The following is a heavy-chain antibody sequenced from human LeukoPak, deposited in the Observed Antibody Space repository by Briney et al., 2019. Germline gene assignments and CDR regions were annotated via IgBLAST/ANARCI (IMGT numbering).Heavy chain of an antibody. CDR2: IYSSGST. CDR3: ARQATVTTYYFDY. D-gene: IGHD4-17*01. Sequence: SETLSLTCTVSGGSISNYYWSWIRQPPGKGLEWIGYIYSSGSTTYNPSLKSRVTISLDTSKNQFSLKLGSVTAADTAVYYCARQATVTTYYFDYWGQGTLVTVSS. V-gene: IGHV4-59*01. J-gene: IGHJ4*02. CDR1: GGSISNYY.